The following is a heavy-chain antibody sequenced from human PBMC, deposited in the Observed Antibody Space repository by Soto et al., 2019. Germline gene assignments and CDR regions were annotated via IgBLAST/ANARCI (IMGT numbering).Heavy chain of an antibody. V-gene: IGHV3-7*05. J-gene: IGHJ4*02. CDR1: GFTFSSYW. CDR3: ARERYSSSWDYYFEY. Sequence: PGGSLRLSCAASGFTFSSYWMSWGRQAPGKGLEWVANIKQDGSEKYYVDSVKGRFTISRDNAKNSLYLQMNRRRAEDTAVYYCARERYSSSWDYYFEYWGQGTLVTVSS. D-gene: IGHD6-13*01. CDR2: IKQDGSEK.